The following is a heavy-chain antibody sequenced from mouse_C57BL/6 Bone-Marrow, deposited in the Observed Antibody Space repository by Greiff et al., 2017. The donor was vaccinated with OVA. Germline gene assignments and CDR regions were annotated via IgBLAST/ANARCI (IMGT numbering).Heavy chain of an antibody. CDR2: ISNLAYSI. J-gene: IGHJ1*03. V-gene: IGHV5-15*01. CDR3: ARLEFYWYFDV. Sequence: EVKLMESGGGLVQPGGSLKLSCAASGFTFSDYGMAWVRQAPRKGPEWVAFISNLAYSIYYADTVTGRFTISRENAKNTLYLEMSSLRSEDTAMYYCARLEFYWYFDVWGTGTTVTVSS. CDR1: GFTFSDYG.